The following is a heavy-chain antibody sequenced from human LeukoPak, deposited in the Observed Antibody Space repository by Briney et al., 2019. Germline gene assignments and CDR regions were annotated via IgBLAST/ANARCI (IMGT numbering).Heavy chain of an antibody. V-gene: IGHV3-30*02. CDR1: GFTFSSYG. Sequence: GGSLRLSCAASGFTFSSYGMHWVRQAPGKGLEWVAFIRYDGSNKYYADSVKGRFTISRDNSKNTLYLQMNSLRAEHTAVYYCAKDLNRYQLLYYFDYWGQGTLVTVSS. J-gene: IGHJ4*02. D-gene: IGHD2-2*01. CDR3: AKDLNRYQLLYYFDY. CDR2: IRYDGSNK.